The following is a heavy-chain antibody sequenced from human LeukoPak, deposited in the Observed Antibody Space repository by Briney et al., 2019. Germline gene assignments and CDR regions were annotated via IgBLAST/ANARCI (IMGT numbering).Heavy chain of an antibody. CDR1: GYSFTSYW. J-gene: IGHJ5*02. CDR2: IDPSDSYI. V-gene: IGHV5-10-1*01. D-gene: IGHD3-9*01. Sequence: GESLKISCKGSGYSFTSYWISWVRQMPGKGLEWMGRIDPSDSYINYSPSFQGHVTISADKSISTAYLQWSSLKASDTAMYYCGRHASVLRYFDWLTNWFDPWGQGTLVTVSS. CDR3: GRHASVLRYFDWLTNWFDP.